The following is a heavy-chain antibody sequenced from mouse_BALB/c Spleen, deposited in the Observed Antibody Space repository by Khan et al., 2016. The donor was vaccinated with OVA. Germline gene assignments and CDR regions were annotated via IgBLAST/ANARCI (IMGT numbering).Heavy chain of an antibody. Sequence: QVQLNESGPPPAAPPHSLSITCPAPPPSLTAHPANPPPTTPGQGPDCLGMIWGDGSTDYNSALNTRLSISKDNSKSQVFLKMNSLQTDDTARYYCARAYYGNYREAMDYWGQGTSVTVSS. CDR2: IWGDGST. J-gene: IGHJ4*01. CDR3: ARAYYGNYREAMDY. D-gene: IGHD2-10*01. CDR1: PPSLTAHP. V-gene: IGHV2-6-7*01.